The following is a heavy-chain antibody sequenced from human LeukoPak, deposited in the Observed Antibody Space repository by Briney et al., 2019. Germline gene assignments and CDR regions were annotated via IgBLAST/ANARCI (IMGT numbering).Heavy chain of an antibody. CDR1: GDSISSRTYY. Sequence: SETLSLTCSVSGDSISSRTYYWTWIRQHPEKGLEWIGYIWNSGSTNYNPALKSRVTISVDTSKNQFSLKLTSVTAADTAIYYCARDVSSMFPNWFDPWGLGILVIVSS. CDR2: IWNSGST. J-gene: IGHJ5*02. V-gene: IGHV4-31*03. CDR3: ARDVSSMFPNWFDP. D-gene: IGHD6-6*01.